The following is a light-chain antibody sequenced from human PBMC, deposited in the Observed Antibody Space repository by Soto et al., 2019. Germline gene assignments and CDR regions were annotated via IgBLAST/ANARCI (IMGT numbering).Light chain of an antibody. CDR2: WAS. CDR1: QSVLYSSNNKNY. CDR3: QQSYSTPLT. J-gene: IGKJ4*01. V-gene: IGKV4-1*01. Sequence: DIVMTQSPDSLAVSLGERATINCKSSQSVLYSSNNKNYLAWYQQKPGQPPKLLIYWASTRESGVPDRFSGSGSVTDFTLTISSLQAEDVAVYYCQQSYSTPLTFGGGTKVEIK.